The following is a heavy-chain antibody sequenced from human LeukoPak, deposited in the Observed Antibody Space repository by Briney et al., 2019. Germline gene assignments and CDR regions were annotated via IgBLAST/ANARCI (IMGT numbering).Heavy chain of an antibody. J-gene: IGHJ6*03. CDR1: GGSISSSNW. Sequence: SGTLSLTCAVSGGSISSSNWWSWVRQPPGKGLEWIGEIYHSGSTNYNPSLKSRVTISVDKSKNQFSLKLSSVTAADTAVYYCARVLGGWSPRGGIYYYYMDVWGKGTTVTVSS. CDR3: ARVLGGWSPRGGIYYYYMDV. D-gene: IGHD3-10*01. CDR2: IYHSGST. V-gene: IGHV4-4*02.